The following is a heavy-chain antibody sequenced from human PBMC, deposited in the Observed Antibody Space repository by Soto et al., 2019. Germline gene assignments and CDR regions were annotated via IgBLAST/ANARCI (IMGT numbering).Heavy chain of an antibody. D-gene: IGHD6-13*01. Sequence: GSLRLSCAASGFTFSSYAMSWVRQAPGKGLEWVSAISGSGGSTYYADSVKGRFTISRGNAKNSLYLQMNSLRAEDTAVYYCARHPERIAQIGWFDPWGQGTLVTVSS. J-gene: IGHJ5*02. CDR1: GFTFSSYA. V-gene: IGHV3-23*01. CDR2: ISGSGGST. CDR3: ARHPERIAQIGWFDP.